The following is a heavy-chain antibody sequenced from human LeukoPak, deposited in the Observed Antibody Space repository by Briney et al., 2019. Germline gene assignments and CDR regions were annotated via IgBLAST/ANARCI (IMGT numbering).Heavy chain of an antibody. Sequence: ASVKVSCKTSGYSFILYGISWVRQAPGQGLEWMGWISAYNGNTNYARKLQGRVTMTTDTSTSTAYMELRSLRSDDTAVYYCARGGYDFWSGYSSYYYMDVWGKGTTVTVSS. J-gene: IGHJ6*03. CDR2: ISAYNGNT. V-gene: IGHV1-18*01. CDR1: GYSFILYG. CDR3: ARGGYDFWSGYSSYYYMDV. D-gene: IGHD3-3*01.